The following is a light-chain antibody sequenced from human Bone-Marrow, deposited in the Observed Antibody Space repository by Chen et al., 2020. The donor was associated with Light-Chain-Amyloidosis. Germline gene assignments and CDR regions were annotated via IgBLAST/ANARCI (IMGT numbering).Light chain of an antibody. CDR2: EVS. Sequence: DILITQTLLSMSVTPGQPASISCKSSQTLLQKNGKTYLYWDVQKSGQPPHLLMYEVSNRFSGVPLRFSGSGSGTDFTLEISRVEAEDAGIYFCMQSKHLPYTFGPGTRLEIK. CDR1: QTLLQKNGKTY. CDR3: MQSKHLPYT. J-gene: IGKJ2*01. V-gene: IGKV2D-29*01.